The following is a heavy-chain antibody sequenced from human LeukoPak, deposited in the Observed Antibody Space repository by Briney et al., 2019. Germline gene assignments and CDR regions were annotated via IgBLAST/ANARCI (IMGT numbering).Heavy chain of an antibody. CDR1: GFTFSIYA. V-gene: IGHV3-23*01. D-gene: IGHD6-19*01. CDR2: ISGSGGST. J-gene: IGHJ4*02. CDR3: ANGRPSGWYEWYFDY. Sequence: PGGSLRLSCAASGFTFSIYAMSWVRQAPGKGLEWVSAISGSGGSTYYADSVKGRFTISRDNSKNTLYLQMNSLRAEDTAVYYCANGRPSGWYEWYFDYWGQGTLVTVSS.